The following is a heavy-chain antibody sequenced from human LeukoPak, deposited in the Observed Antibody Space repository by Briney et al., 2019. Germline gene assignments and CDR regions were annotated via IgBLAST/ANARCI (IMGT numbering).Heavy chain of an antibody. CDR3: ARGLVNIVVVPAARAYYYYYYMDV. CDR2: INHSGST. J-gene: IGHJ6*03. Sequence: PSETLSLTCAVYGGSFSGYYWSWIRQPPGKGLEWIGEINHSGSTNYNPSLKSRVTISVDTSKNQFSLKLSSVTAADTAVYYCARGLVNIVVVPAARAYYYYYYMDVRGKGTTVTVSS. CDR1: GGSFSGYY. D-gene: IGHD2-2*01. V-gene: IGHV4-34*01.